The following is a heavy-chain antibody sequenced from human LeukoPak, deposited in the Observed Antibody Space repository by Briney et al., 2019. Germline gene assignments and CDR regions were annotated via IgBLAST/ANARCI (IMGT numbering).Heavy chain of an antibody. J-gene: IGHJ4*02. CDR1: GFTFSSYP. V-gene: IGHV3-23*01. Sequence: GGSLRLSCAASGFTFSSYPMGWVRQAPGKGLERVSVISGSGGNTYYADSVKGRFTISRDNSKNTLYLQMNSLRADDTAIYYCARGYSSGLLGYWGQGTLVTVSS. D-gene: IGHD6-19*01. CDR3: ARGYSSGLLGY. CDR2: ISGSGGNT.